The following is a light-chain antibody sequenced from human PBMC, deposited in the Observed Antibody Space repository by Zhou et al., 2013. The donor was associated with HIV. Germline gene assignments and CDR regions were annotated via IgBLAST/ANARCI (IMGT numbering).Light chain of an antibody. V-gene: IGKV3-11*01. Sequence: EIVLTQSPATLSLSPGERATLSCRASQSVSNYLAWYQQKPGQAPRLLIYDASNRATGIPARFSGSGSGTDFTLTTAAYEPRRICQFIYCQQRNNYGLLTFG. J-gene: IGKJ1*01. CDR1: QSVSNY. CDR3: QQRNNYGLLT. CDR2: DAS.